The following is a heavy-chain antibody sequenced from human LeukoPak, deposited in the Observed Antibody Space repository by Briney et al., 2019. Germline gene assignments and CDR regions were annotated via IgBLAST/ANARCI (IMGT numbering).Heavy chain of an antibody. CDR3: ARSDSSGRYGGYYYYYMDV. D-gene: IGHD6-19*01. V-gene: IGHV1-18*01. CDR2: ISAYNGNT. J-gene: IGHJ6*03. Sequence: ASVTVSFKSSVYTFTNYGFTWVRQAPGQGLEGMGWISAYNGNTNYAQKLQGRGTMTTDTSTTTAYMELRSLRSDDTAVYYCARSDSSGRYGGYYYYYMDVWGKGTTVTVSS. CDR1: VYTFTNYG.